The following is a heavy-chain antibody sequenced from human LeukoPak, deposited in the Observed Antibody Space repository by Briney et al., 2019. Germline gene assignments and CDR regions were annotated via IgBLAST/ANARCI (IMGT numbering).Heavy chain of an antibody. D-gene: IGHD5-12*01. CDR2: INHSGST. Sequence: SETLSLTCAVYGGSFSGYYWSWIRQPPGKGLEWIGEINHSGSTNYNPSLKSRVTISVDTSKNQFSLKLSSVTAADTAVYYCAGVATLPTADRYFQHWGQGTLVTVSS. CDR3: AGVATLPTADRYFQH. J-gene: IGHJ1*01. V-gene: IGHV4-34*01. CDR1: GGSFSGYY.